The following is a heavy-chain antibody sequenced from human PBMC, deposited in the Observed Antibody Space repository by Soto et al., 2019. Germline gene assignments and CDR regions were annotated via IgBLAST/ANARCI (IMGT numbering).Heavy chain of an antibody. V-gene: IGHV3-15*07. CDR3: TTDNNRRIQVLKRGYF. CDR2: ITSRTGGGTA. Sequence: EVQLVESGGGLVKPGGSLRLSCAASDFTFNNAWMNWVRQAPGKGLEWVGRITSRTGGGTADYAAPVKGRFTISRDDSKTTLYLQMNSLRTEDTAVYYWTTDNNRRIQVLKRGYFWGQGTLVTVSS. J-gene: IGHJ4*02. D-gene: IGHD3-16*01. CDR1: DFTFNNAW.